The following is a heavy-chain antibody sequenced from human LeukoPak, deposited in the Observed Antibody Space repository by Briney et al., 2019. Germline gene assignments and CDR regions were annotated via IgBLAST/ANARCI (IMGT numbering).Heavy chain of an antibody. Sequence: GLSLRLSCAACGFTLRLFSMLGATQAPRKGREGVSHITEHCSATHHAEAVKGRFTISRDNSKNSLHLQMSGVRLEHTAFYYCVKGNNTFSYTFDYWGQGILVTVSS. CDR3: VKGNNTFSYTFDY. V-gene: IGHV3-43*02. J-gene: IGHJ4*02. CDR1: GFTLRLFS. D-gene: IGHD2/OR15-2a*01. CDR2: ITEHCSAT.